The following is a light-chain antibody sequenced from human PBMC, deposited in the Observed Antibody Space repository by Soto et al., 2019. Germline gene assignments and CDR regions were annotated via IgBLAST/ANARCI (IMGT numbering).Light chain of an antibody. V-gene: IGKV1-39*01. CDR2: AAS. Sequence: DIQMTQSPSSLSASVGDRVTITCRASQSISRNLNWYQHKPGKAPKLLIYAASSLQNGVPSRFSGGGSGTVFTLIISSLQPEDFGTYYCQQSYTTASITFGQGTRLEIK. CDR3: QQSYTTASIT. J-gene: IGKJ5*01. CDR1: QSISRN.